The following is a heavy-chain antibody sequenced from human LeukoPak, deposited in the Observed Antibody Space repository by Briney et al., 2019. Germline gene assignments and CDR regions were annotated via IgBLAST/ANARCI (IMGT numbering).Heavy chain of an antibody. CDR3: AELGITMIGGV. Sequence: GGSLRLSCAASGFTFDDYAMHWVPQAPGKGLEWVSYISSSGSTIYYADSVKGRFTISRDNAKNSLYLQMNSLRAEDTAVYYCAELGITMIGGVWGKGTTVTISS. J-gene: IGHJ6*04. CDR2: ISSSGSTI. CDR1: GFTFDDYA. D-gene: IGHD3-10*02. V-gene: IGHV3-48*03.